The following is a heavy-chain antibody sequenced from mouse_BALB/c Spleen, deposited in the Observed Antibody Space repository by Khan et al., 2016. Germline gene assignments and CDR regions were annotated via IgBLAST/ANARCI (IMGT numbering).Heavy chain of an antibody. Sequence: VQLQESGPGLVAPSQSLSITCTISGFSLTSYGVHWVRQPPGKGLEWLVVIWSDGSTTYNSALKSRLSISKDNSKSQVFLKMNSLQTDDTAMYYCARHDYDFYAMDYWGQGTSVTVSS. D-gene: IGHD2-4*01. CDR3: ARHDYDFYAMDY. CDR1: GFSLTSYG. J-gene: IGHJ4*01. V-gene: IGHV2-6-1*01. CDR2: IWSDGST.